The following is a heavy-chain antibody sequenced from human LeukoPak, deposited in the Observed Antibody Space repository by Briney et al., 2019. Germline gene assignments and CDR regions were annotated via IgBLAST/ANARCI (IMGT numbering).Heavy chain of an antibody. Sequence: GASVKVSCKASGYTFTNFGISWVRQAPGQGLEWMGWISTYNGDTNYAQRLQGRVTMTTDTSTSTAHMELRSLRSDDTAVYYCARDLYDDNRCFDFWGQGILVTVSS. J-gene: IGHJ4*02. V-gene: IGHV1-18*01. CDR2: ISTYNGDT. CDR3: ARDLYDDNRCFDF. CDR1: GYTFTNFG. D-gene: IGHD1-14*01.